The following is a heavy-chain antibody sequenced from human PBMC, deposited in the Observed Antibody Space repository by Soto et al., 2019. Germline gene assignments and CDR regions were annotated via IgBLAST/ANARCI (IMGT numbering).Heavy chain of an antibody. D-gene: IGHD1-26*01. Sequence: QVQLVQSGAEVKKPGSSVKVSCKASGGTFSSYAISWVRQAPGQGLEWMGGIIPIFGTANYAQKFQGRVTITADGSTSTAYMELSSLRSEDTAVYYCAREVGPIVGATAGVFDYWGQGTLVTVSS. CDR2: IIPIFGTA. V-gene: IGHV1-69*01. J-gene: IGHJ4*02. CDR1: GGTFSSYA. CDR3: AREVGPIVGATAGVFDY.